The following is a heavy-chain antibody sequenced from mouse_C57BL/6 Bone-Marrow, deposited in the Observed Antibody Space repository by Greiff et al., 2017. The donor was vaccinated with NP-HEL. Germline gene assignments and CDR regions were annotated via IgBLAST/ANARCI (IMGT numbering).Heavy chain of an antibody. D-gene: IGHD1-1*01. J-gene: IGHJ2*01. CDR3: ARGPLYYGSSFDY. CDR1: GFTFSDYG. CDR2: ISSGSSTI. Sequence: EVNVVESGGGLVKPGGSLKLSCAASGFTFSDYGMHWVRQAPEKGLEWVAYISSGSSTISYADTVKGRFTISRDNAKNTLFLQMTSLRSEDTAMYYCARGPLYYGSSFDYWGQGTTLTVSS. V-gene: IGHV5-17*01.